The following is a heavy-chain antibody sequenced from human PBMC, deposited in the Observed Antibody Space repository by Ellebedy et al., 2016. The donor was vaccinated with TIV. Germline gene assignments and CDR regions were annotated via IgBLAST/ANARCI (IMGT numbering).Heavy chain of an antibody. D-gene: IGHD2-2*01. CDR3: AHRGGYCSSMSCLPAGWFDP. CDR2: IYWNDDK. CDR1: GFSLSSSGVG. Sequence: SGPTLVKPTQTLTLTCTFSGFSLSSSGVGVGWIRQPPGKALEWLALIYWNDDKRYSPSLKSRLTITKDTSKNQVVLTMTNMDPVDTATYYCAHRGGYCSSMSCLPAGWFDPWGQGTLVTVSS. J-gene: IGHJ5*02. V-gene: IGHV2-5*01.